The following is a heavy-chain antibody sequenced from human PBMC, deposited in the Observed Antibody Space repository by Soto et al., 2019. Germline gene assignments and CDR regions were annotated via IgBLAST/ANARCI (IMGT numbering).Heavy chain of an antibody. D-gene: IGHD2-2*01. Sequence: QVQLVESGGGVVQPGRSLRLSCAASGFTFSNYGMHWVRQAPGKGLEWVAIISYDGDNEYYADSVRGRFTISRDNSKNTLYLQTSSLRHEDTAVYYCAEDGGTVYCNSPGCSAKHFDYWGQGTLVTVSS. CDR3: AEDGGTVYCNSPGCSAKHFDY. CDR2: ISYDGDNE. V-gene: IGHV3-30*18. CDR1: GFTFSNYG. J-gene: IGHJ4*02.